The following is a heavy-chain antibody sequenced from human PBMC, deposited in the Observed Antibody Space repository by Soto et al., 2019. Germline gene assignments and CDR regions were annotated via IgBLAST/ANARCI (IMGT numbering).Heavy chain of an antibody. J-gene: IGHJ4*02. D-gene: IGHD3-10*01. V-gene: IGHV4-31*03. Sequence: SGPLALTCTVSGGSIISGGYYWSWILQHPGKGLEWIGYIYYSGSTYYNPSLKSRVTISVDTSKNQFSLKLSSVTAADTAVYYCARDGSGSYYLDYWGQGTLVTVSS. CDR3: ARDGSGSYYLDY. CDR2: IYYSGST. CDR1: GGSIISGGYY.